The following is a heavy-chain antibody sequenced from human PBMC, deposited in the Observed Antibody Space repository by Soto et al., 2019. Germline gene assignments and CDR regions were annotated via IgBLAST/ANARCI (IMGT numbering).Heavy chain of an antibody. D-gene: IGHD6-19*01. CDR1: GFTFSSYA. V-gene: IGHV3-23*01. CDR2: ISGSGGST. CDR3: AKDLVSGWYWLY. Sequence: PWGSLRLSCAASGFTFSSYAMSWVRQAPGKGLEWVSAISGSGGSTYYADSVKGRFTISRDNSKNTLYLQMNSLRAEDTAVYYCAKDLVSGWYWLYWGQGTLVTVSS. J-gene: IGHJ4*02.